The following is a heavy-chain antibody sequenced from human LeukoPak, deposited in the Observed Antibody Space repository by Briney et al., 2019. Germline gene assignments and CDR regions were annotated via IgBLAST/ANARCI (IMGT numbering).Heavy chain of an antibody. CDR2: MNPNSGNT. J-gene: IGHJ5*02. Sequence: GASVKVSCKASGYTFTSYGINWVRQATGQGLEWMGWMNPNSGNTGYAQKFQGRVTMTRNTSISTAYMELSSLRSEDTAVYYCARDLSYERNNWFDPWGQGALVTVSS. D-gene: IGHD5-12*01. CDR3: ARDLSYERNNWFDP. CDR1: GYTFTSYG. V-gene: IGHV1-8*01.